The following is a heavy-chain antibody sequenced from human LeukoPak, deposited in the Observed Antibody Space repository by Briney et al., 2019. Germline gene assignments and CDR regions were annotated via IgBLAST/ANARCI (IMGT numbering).Heavy chain of an antibody. V-gene: IGHV3-21*01. CDR3: ARDQRGAAGTGTFDP. CDR2: ISSSSSYI. CDR1: GFTFSSYS. D-gene: IGHD6-13*01. Sequence: GGSRRLSCAASGFTFSSYSMNWVRQAPGKGLEWVSSISSSSSYIYYADSVKGRFTISRDNAKNSLYLQMNSLRAEDTAVYYCARDQRGAAGTGTFDPWGQGTLVTVSS. J-gene: IGHJ5*02.